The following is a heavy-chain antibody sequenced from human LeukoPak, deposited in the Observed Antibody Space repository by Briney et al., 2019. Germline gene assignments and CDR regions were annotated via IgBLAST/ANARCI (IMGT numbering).Heavy chain of an antibody. CDR3: VRGGYFYYFDY. V-gene: IGHV3-33*01. J-gene: IGHJ4*02. CDR2: IWYDGSNK. Sequence: GGSPRLSCAASGFTFSSYRMHWVRQAPGKGLEWVAVIWYDGSNKYYADSVKGRFTISRDNSKNTLYLQMNSLRDEDTALYYCVRGGYFYYFDYWGQGTLVTVSS. CDR1: GFTFSSYR. D-gene: IGHD3-22*01.